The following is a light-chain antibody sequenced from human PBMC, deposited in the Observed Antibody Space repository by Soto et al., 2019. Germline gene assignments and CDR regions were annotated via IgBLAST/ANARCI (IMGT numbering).Light chain of an antibody. V-gene: IGLV2-14*03. CDR2: DVS. CDR3: SSYTRSTTLV. CDR1: SSDVGGYDF. Sequence: QSALTQPASVSGSPGQSITISCTGTSSDVGGYDFVSWYQQHPGKAPKLMIYDVSNRPSGVSDRFSGSKSGNTASLTIPGLQAEDEADYYCSSYTRSTTLVFGGGTKLTVL. J-gene: IGLJ2*01.